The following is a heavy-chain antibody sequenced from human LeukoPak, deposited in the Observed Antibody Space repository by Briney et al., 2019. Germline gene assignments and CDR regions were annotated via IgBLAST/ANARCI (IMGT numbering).Heavy chain of an antibody. CDR2: ISNDGSNT. CDR3: ARDHYHDSSGYIPAGDAFDI. CDR1: GVTFSSYA. V-gene: IGHV3-30*09. Sequence: GRSLRLSCAASGVTFSSYAMHWVRQAPGKGLEWVALISNDGSNTYYEDSVKGRFAISRDSAKNSLYLQMNSLRAEDTAVYYCARDHYHDSSGYIPAGDAFDIWGQGTMVTVSS. D-gene: IGHD3-22*01. J-gene: IGHJ3*02.